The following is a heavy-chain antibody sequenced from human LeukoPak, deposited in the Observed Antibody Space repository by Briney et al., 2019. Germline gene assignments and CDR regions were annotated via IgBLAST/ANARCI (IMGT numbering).Heavy chain of an antibody. V-gene: IGHV4-39*07. CDR3: VRGNDILTRSGRIFDY. Sequence: VKPSETLSLTCTVSGGSISSSSYYWGWIRQPPGKGLDWIGSIYYSGSTYYNPSLKSRVTMSVDRSKNQFSLKLTSVTAADTAVYYCVRGNDILTRSGRIFDYWGQGTLVTVSS. J-gene: IGHJ4*02. CDR1: GGSISSSSYY. D-gene: IGHD3-9*01. CDR2: IYYSGST.